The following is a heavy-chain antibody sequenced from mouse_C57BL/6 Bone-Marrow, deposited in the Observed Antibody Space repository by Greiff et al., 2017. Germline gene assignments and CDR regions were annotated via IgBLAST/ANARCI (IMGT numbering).Heavy chain of an antibody. CDR2: ISSGGSYT. J-gene: IGHJ2*01. Sequence: EVKLMESGGDLVKLGGSLKLSCAASGFTFSSYGMSWVRQTPDKRLEWVATISSGGSYTYYPDSVKGRFTISRDNAKNTLYLQMSSLKSEDTAMYYCASLITTFDYWGQGTTLTVSS. V-gene: IGHV5-6*01. D-gene: IGHD1-1*01. CDR3: ASLITTFDY. CDR1: GFTFSSYG.